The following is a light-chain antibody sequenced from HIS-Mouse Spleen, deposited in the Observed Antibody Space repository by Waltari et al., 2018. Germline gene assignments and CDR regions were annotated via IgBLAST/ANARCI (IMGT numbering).Light chain of an antibody. Sequence: QSVLTQPPSVSGAPGPRVTIPCTGSSSNIGAGYEVPWYQQLPGTAPKLLIYGNSNRPSGVPDRFSGSKSGTSASLAITGLQAEDEADYYCQSYDSSLRKVFGGGTKLTVL. CDR1: SSNIGAGYE. CDR3: QSYDSSLRKV. V-gene: IGLV1-40*01. J-gene: IGLJ3*02. CDR2: GNS.